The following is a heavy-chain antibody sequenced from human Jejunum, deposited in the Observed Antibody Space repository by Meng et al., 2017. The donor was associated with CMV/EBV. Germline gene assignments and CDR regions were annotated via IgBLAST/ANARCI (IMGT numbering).Heavy chain of an antibody. V-gene: IGHV4-61*01. J-gene: IGHJ6*02. D-gene: IGHD6-6*01. CDR2: IYYSGNT. CDR1: GASVSSGSYF. Sequence: SGASVSSGSYFWSWIRQPPGKGLESIGYIYYSGNTNYNPSLKSRATISVDTSKNQFSLRLTSVTAADTAVYYCARVVLYHYGMDVWGHGTKVTVSS. CDR3: ARVVLYHYGMDV.